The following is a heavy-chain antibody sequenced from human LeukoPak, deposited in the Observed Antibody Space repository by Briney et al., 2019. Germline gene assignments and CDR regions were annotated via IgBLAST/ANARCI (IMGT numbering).Heavy chain of an antibody. CDR1: GFTFSSYS. CDR2: ISSSSSYI. CDR3: VRIPNSADFPNWFDP. J-gene: IGHJ5*02. V-gene: IGHV3-21*01. D-gene: IGHD2/OR15-2a*01. Sequence: GGSLRLSCAASGFTFSSYSMNWVRQAPGKGLEWVSSISSSSSYIYYADSVKGRFTISRDNAKNSLYLQMNSLRAEDTAVYYCVRIPNSADFPNWFDPWGQGTLVTVSS.